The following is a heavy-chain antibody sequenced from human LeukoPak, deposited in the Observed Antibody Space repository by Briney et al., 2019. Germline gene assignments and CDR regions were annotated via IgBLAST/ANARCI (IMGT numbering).Heavy chain of an antibody. V-gene: IGHV4-34*01. Sequence: RASETLSLTCAVYGGSFSGYYWSWIRQPPGKGLEWIWEINHSGSTNYNPSLKSRVTISVDTSKNQFSLKLSSVTAADTAVYYCASLYSGSYYALDYWGQGTLVTVSS. CDR3: ASLYSGSYYALDY. CDR2: INHSGST. J-gene: IGHJ4*02. CDR1: GGSFSGYY. D-gene: IGHD1-26*01.